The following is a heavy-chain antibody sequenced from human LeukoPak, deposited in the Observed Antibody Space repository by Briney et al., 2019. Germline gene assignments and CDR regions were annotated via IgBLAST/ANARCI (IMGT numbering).Heavy chain of an antibody. CDR1: GGSISSYY. Sequence: PSETLSLTCTVSGGSISSYYWSWIRQPAGKGLEWIGRIYTSGSTNYNPSLKSRVTMSVDTSKNQFSLKLSSVTAADTAVYYCARGSEWLVEYYFDYWGQGTLVTVSS. CDR2: IYTSGST. V-gene: IGHV4-4*07. J-gene: IGHJ4*02. D-gene: IGHD5-12*01. CDR3: ARGSEWLVEYYFDY.